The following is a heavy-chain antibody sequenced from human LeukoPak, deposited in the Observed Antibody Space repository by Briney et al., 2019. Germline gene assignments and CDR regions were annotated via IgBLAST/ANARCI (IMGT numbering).Heavy chain of an antibody. V-gene: IGHV3-15*01. Sequence: GGSLRLSCAASGFTFSNAWMSWVRQAPGKGLEWVGRIKSKTDGGTTDYAAPVKGRFTISRDDLKNTLYMQMDSLKTEDTAVYYCTIDGGTTDFAYWGQGTLVTVSS. J-gene: IGHJ4*02. D-gene: IGHD1-1*01. CDR1: GFTFSNAW. CDR3: TIDGGTTDFAY. CDR2: IKSKTDGGTT.